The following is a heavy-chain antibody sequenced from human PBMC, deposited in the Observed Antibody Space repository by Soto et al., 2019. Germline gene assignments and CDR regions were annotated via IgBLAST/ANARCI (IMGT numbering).Heavy chain of an antibody. V-gene: IGHV4-4*07. CDR2: IYTSGST. J-gene: IGHJ5*02. D-gene: IGHD3-22*01. Sequence: QVQLQESGPGLVKPSETLSLTCTVAGGSISSYYWSWIRQPAGKGLEWIGRIYTSGSTNYNPSLKSRVTMSVDTSKNQFSLKLSSVNAADTAVYYWARAKRYYDSSGPGLWFDPWGQGTLVTVSS. CDR3: ARAKRYYDSSGPGLWFDP. CDR1: GGSISSYY.